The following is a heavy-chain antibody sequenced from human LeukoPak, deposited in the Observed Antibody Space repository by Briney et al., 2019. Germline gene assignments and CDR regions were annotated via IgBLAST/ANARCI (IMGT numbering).Heavy chain of an antibody. D-gene: IGHD3-22*01. Sequence: GGSLRLSCAASGFTFSDYYMSWIRQAPGKGLEWVSYISSSGSTIYYADSVKGRFTISRDNAKNTLYLQMNSLRAEDTAVYYCARETSGYYYKSYLDYWGQGTLVTVSS. CDR2: ISSSGSTI. CDR3: ARETSGYYYKSYLDY. V-gene: IGHV3-11*04. J-gene: IGHJ4*02. CDR1: GFTFSDYY.